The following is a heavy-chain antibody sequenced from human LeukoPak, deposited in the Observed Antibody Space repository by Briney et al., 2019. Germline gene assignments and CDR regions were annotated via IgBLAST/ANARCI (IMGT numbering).Heavy chain of an antibody. D-gene: IGHD6-13*01. CDR3: AKVTLGIAAAGTPFDY. Sequence: PGGSLRLSCAASGFTFSSYAMSWDRQAPGKGLEWVSAISGSGGSTYYADSVKGRFTISRDNSKNTLYLQMNSLRAEDTAVYYCAKVTLGIAAAGTPFDYWGQGTLVTVSS. CDR2: ISGSGGST. J-gene: IGHJ4*02. CDR1: GFTFSSYA. V-gene: IGHV3-23*01.